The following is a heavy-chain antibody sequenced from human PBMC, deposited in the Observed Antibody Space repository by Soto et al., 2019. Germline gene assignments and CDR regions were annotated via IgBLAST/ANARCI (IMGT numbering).Heavy chain of an antibody. J-gene: IGHJ6*02. CDR1: GGTFSSYT. Sequence: QVQLVQSGAEVKKPGSSVKVSCKASGGTFSSYTISWVRQAPGQGLEWMGRIIPILGIANYAQKFQGRVTITADKSTSTXXRERRRLRSEDTAVYYCARGIAAAPSYYYYSGMDVWGQGTTVTVSS. CDR2: IIPILGIA. D-gene: IGHD6-13*01. V-gene: IGHV1-69*02. CDR3: ARGIAAAPSYYYYSGMDV.